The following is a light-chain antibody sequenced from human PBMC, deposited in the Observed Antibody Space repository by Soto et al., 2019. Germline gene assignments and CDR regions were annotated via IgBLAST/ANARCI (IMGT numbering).Light chain of an antibody. Sequence: QTVVTQEPSFSVSPGGTVTLTCVLSSGSVSTNYYPTWYQQTPGQAPRTLIYSTSTRSSGVPDRFSGSILGNKAALTITGAQADDESHYYCVLYMGSGVWVFGGGTKVTVL. J-gene: IGLJ3*02. CDR1: SGSVSTNYY. CDR3: VLYMGSGVWV. V-gene: IGLV8-61*01. CDR2: STS.